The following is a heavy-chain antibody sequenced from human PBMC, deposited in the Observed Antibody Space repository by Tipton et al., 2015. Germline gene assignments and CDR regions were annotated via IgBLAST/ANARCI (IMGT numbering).Heavy chain of an antibody. CDR3: ARDRDYGGSPDY. V-gene: IGHV1-46*01. CDR2: INPLGGST. D-gene: IGHD4-23*01. J-gene: IGHJ4*02. Sequence: QSGAEVQKPGSSVKVSCKASGYTFTSYYMHWVRQAPGQGLEWMGIINPLGGSTDYAQKFQGRVTMTRDTSTSTVYMELSSVRSADTAVYYCARDRDYGGSPDYWGQGTLVTVSS. CDR1: GYTFTSYY.